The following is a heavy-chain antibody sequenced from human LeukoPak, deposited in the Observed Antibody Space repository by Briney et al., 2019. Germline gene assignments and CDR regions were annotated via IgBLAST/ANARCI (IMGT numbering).Heavy chain of an antibody. CDR1: GFTLTNSA. CDR3: AKAAGSYYHWYFDL. V-gene: IGHV3-23*01. CDR2: ISSSGTST. Sequence: QSGGSLKLSCEVSGFTLTNSAMTWVRQAPGKGLEWVSSISSSGTSTYYADSVRGRFIFSRDISKNTVYLQMNRPRTDDTAVYYCAKAAGSYYHWYFDLWGRGTLVTVSS. D-gene: IGHD3-10*01. J-gene: IGHJ2*01.